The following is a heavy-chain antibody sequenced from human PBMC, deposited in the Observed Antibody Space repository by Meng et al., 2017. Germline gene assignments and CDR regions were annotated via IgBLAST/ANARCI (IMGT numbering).Heavy chain of an antibody. CDR2: ISWNSGSI. V-gene: IGHV3-9*01. CDR3: AKTQFADYSHPFDP. Sequence: GGSWRPSCPASGFTFVDYALHWVRQAPGKGMEWVSSISWNSGSIGYADAVKGRFTISRDNAKNSMYLQMNSLRAEDTALYFCAKTQFADYSHPFDPWGQATLATVSS. CDR1: GFTFVDYA. D-gene: IGHD4-11*01. J-gene: IGHJ5*02.